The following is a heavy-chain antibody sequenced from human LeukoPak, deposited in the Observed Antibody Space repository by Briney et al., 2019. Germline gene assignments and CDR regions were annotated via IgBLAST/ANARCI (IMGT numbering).Heavy chain of an antibody. Sequence: RGSLRRSCAASGFTVSSNYMSWVRQAPGKGLEWVSVIYSGGSTYYADSVKGRFTISRDNSKNTLYLQMNSLRAEDTAVYYCARDSWPITGTTPWFDSWGQGTLLTVSS. J-gene: IGHJ5*01. CDR1: GFTVSSNY. CDR3: ARDSWPITGTTPWFDS. V-gene: IGHV3-53*01. D-gene: IGHD1-7*01. CDR2: IYSGGST.